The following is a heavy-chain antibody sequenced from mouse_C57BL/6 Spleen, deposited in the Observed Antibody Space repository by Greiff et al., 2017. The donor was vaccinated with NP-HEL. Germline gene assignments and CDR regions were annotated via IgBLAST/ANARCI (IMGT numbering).Heavy chain of an antibody. CDR1: GFTFSSYA. J-gene: IGHJ2*01. Sequence: EVKVVESGEGLVKPGGSLKLSCAASGFTFSSYAMSWVRQTPGKRLEWVAYISSGGDYIYYADTVKGRLTISRDNARNTLYLQMSSLKSEDTAMYYCTRGGGFDYWGQGTTLTVSS. CDR2: ISSGGDYI. V-gene: IGHV5-9-1*02. CDR3: TRGGGFDY.